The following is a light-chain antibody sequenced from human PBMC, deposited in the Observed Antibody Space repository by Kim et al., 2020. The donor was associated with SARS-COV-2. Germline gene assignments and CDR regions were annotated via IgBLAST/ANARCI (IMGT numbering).Light chain of an antibody. Sequence: QSITISCTGTSSDVGGYKYVSWYQQHPGKAPKLVIYEVDHRPSGFSIRFSGSKSGNTASLTISGLQAEDEADYYCSSYIRGSTNYVFGTGTKVTVL. CDR2: EVD. CDR1: SSDVGGYKY. V-gene: IGLV2-14*01. CDR3: SSYIRGSTNYV. J-gene: IGLJ1*01.